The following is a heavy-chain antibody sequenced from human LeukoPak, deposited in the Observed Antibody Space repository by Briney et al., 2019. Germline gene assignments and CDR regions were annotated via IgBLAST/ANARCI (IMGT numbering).Heavy chain of an antibody. J-gene: IGHJ6*03. D-gene: IGHD2-2*01. V-gene: IGHV1-69*05. CDR2: IIPMFGSA. CDR1: GLTLSTYA. CDR3: ASSPRVVGRLDYYYYMDV. Sequence: GASVKVSCKASGLTLSTYAISWVRQAPGQGLEWMGGIIPMFGSAHYAQKFQDRVTITTDESTTIAYMELSSLRSEDTAVYYCASSPRVVGRLDYYYYMDVWGKGTTVTVSS.